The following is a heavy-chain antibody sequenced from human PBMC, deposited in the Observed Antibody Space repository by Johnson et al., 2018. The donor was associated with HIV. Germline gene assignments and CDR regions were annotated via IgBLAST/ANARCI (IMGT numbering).Heavy chain of an antibody. Sequence: VQLVESGGGLVQPGGSLRLSCAASGFTFSTYGMHWVRQAPGRGLEYVSAISSNGGSTYYANSVTGRFTISRDNSKNTLYLQMGSLRAEDTALYYCAKAPGTDWGQGTMVTVSS. CDR2: ISSNGGST. J-gene: IGHJ3*01. V-gene: IGHV3-64*01. CDR3: AKAPGTD. CDR1: GFTFSTYG.